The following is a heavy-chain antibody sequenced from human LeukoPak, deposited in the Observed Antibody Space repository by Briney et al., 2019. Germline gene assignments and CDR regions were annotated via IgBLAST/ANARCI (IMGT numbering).Heavy chain of an antibody. CDR3: AKEYSGYDFDY. CDR1: GFSFSTYA. V-gene: IGHV3-23*01. D-gene: IGHD5-12*01. Sequence: GSLRLSCAASGFSFSTYAMSWVRQAPGKGLEWVAALTGSGERTFYADSVKGRFTISRDNSKNTVFLQMDSLRAEDTAVYYCAKEYSGYDFDYWGQGTLVTVSS. J-gene: IGHJ4*02. CDR2: LTGSGERT.